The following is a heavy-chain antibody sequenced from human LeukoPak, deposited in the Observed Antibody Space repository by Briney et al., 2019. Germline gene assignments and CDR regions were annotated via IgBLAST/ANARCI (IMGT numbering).Heavy chain of an antibody. CDR1: GGSFSGYC. CDR3: ARGGGSYGYYMDV. J-gene: IGHJ6*03. CDR2: INHSGST. Sequence: ASETLSLTCAVYGGSFSGYCWSWLRQPPGKGLEWIGEINHSGSTNYNPSLKSRVTISVDTSKNQFSLKLSSVTAADTAVYYCARGGGSYGYYMDVWGKGPTVTVSS. D-gene: IGHD5-18*01. V-gene: IGHV4-34*01.